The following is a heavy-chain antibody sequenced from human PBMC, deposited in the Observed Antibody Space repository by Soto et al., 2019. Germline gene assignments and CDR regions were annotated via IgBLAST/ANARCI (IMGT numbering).Heavy chain of an antibody. CDR3: ARGDYSGSYWVYYYCMDF. CDR1: GYTFTGYD. CDR2: INPNSGGT. V-gene: IGHV1-2*04. Sequence: GDSVKVSCKASGYTFTGYDVHWVRQAPGQGLEWMGWINPNSGGTNYAQKFQGWVTMTRDTSISTAYMELSRLRSDDTAVYYCARGDYSGSYWVYYYCMDFWGQGTTVTVSS. J-gene: IGHJ6*02. D-gene: IGHD1-26*01.